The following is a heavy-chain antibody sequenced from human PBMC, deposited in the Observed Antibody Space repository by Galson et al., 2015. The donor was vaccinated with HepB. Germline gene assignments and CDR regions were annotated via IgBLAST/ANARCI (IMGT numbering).Heavy chain of an antibody. D-gene: IGHD6-13*01. CDR3: TTGEGSSWYYFDY. CDR2: IKQDGSEK. CDR1: GFTFSSYW. J-gene: IGHJ4*02. V-gene: IGHV3-7*03. Sequence: SLRLSCAASGFTFSSYWMSWVRQAPGKGLEWVANIKQDGSEKYYVDSVKGRFTISRDNAKNSLYLQMNSLRAEDTAVYYCTTGEGSSWYYFDYWGQGTLVTVSS.